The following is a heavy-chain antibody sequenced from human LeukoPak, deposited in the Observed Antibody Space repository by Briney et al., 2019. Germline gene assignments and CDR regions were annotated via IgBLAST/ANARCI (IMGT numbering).Heavy chain of an antibody. J-gene: IGHJ4*02. CDR2: INPNSGGT. CDR1: GYTFTSYD. CDR3: ARDEPGALSFDY. D-gene: IGHD1-14*01. Sequence: ASVKVSCKASGYTFTSYDINWVRQAPGQGLEWMGWINPNSGGTNYAQKFQGRVTMTRDTSISTAYMELSRLRSDDTAVYYCARDEPGALSFDYWGQGTLVTVSS. V-gene: IGHV1-2*02.